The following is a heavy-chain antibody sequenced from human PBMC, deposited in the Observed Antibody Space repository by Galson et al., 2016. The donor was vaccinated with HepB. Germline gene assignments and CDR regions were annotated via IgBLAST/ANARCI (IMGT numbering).Heavy chain of an antibody. CDR1: GGSLNNYY. D-gene: IGHD2-15*01. Sequence: SETLSLTCAVYGGSLNNYYWPWIRQPPGKGLEWIGEINVRGSTTYNPSLKRRASISIDTSKNQFSLKLTSVTAADSAVYYCARPVHCSATTCSGNFHYWGQGTPVTVSS. J-gene: IGHJ4*02. CDR3: ARPVHCSATTCSGNFHY. V-gene: IGHV4-34*01. CDR2: INVRGST.